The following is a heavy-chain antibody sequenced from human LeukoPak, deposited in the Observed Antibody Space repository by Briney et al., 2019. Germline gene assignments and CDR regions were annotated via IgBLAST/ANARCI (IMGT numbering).Heavy chain of an antibody. J-gene: IGHJ4*02. CDR2: INPSGGST. CDR3: ARVNLFGDPRGTYYFDY. D-gene: IGHD3-10*02. Sequence: ASVKVSCKASGYTFTSYYMHWVRQAPGQGLGWMGIINPSGGSTSYAQKFQGRVTITADESTSTAYMELSSLRSEDTAVYYCARVNLFGDPRGTYYFDYWGQGTLVTVSS. CDR1: GYTFTSYY. V-gene: IGHV1-46*01.